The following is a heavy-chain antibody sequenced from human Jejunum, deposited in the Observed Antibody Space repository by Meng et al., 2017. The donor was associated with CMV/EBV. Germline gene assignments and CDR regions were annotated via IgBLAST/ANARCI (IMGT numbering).Heavy chain of an antibody. J-gene: IGHJ4*02. D-gene: IGHD1-26*01. V-gene: IGHV3-74*01. CDR3: ARDGSYKLDY. CDR2: LTTDGTT. Sequence: RLDCAASGFTFSSYWMHWVRQVPGKGLVWVSRLTTDGTTVYAESVKGRFTISRDDATSTLYLQMNSLRAEDTAVYYCARDGSYKLDYWGQGTLVTVSS. CDR1: GFTFSSYW.